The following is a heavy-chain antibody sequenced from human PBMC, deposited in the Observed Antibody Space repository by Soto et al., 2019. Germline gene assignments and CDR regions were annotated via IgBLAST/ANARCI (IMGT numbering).Heavy chain of an antibody. J-gene: IGHJ6*02. D-gene: IGHD2-15*01. CDR1: GYTFSNYG. CDR3: ARWGGRSSGSCYLYYHYYGMDV. V-gene: IGHV1-18*01. CDR2: ISAYNGNT. Sequence: ASVKVSCKASGYTFSNYGISWVRQAPGQGLEWMGWISAYNGNTNYAQKLQGRVTMTTDTSTSTASMELRSLRSDDTAVYYCARWGGRSSGSCYLYYHYYGMDVWGQGTTVTVSS.